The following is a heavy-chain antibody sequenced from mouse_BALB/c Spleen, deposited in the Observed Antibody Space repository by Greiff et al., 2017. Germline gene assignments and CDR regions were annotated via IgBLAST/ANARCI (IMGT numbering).Heavy chain of an antibody. Sequence: VQLQQPGAELVRPGASVKLSCKASGYTFTSYWINWVKQRPGQGLEWIGNIYPSDSYTNYNQKFKDKATLTVDKSSSTAYMQLSSPTSEDSAVYYCGHYGNYEGFAYWGQGTLVTVSA. J-gene: IGHJ3*01. V-gene: IGHV1-69*02. CDR1: GYTFTSYW. D-gene: IGHD2-1*01. CDR3: GHYGNYEGFAY. CDR2: IYPSDSYT.